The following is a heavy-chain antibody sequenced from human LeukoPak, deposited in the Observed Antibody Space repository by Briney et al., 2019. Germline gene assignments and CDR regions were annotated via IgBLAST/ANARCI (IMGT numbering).Heavy chain of an antibody. CDR3: ARARESIAARRYYFDY. CDR1: GYTFTGYY. D-gene: IGHD6-6*01. CDR2: INPNSGGT. J-gene: IGHJ4*02. Sequence: ASVKVSCKASGYTFTGYYMHWVRQAPGQGLEWMGWINPNSGGTNYAQKFQGRVTMTRDTSISTAYMELRSLRSDDTAVYYCARARESIAARRYYFDYWGQGTLVTVSS. V-gene: IGHV1-2*02.